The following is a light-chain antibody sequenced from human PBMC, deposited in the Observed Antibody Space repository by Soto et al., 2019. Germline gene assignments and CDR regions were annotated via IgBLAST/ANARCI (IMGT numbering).Light chain of an antibody. CDR3: QQPNSYPIP. CDR2: AAS. CDR1: QGISSY. J-gene: IGKJ5*01. Sequence: DIQLTQSPSFLSASVGDRVTITCRASQGISSYLAWYQQKPGKAPKLLIYAASTLQSGVPSRFSGSGSGTEFTLTISSLQPEDFATYYCQQPNSYPIPCGQGTRLEIK. V-gene: IGKV1-9*01.